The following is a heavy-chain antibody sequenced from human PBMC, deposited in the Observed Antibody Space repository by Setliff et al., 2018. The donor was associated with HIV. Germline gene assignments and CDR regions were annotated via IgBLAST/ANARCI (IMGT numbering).Heavy chain of an antibody. CDR2: TYSSGST. J-gene: IGHJ3*02. Sequence: PSETLSLTCTVSRGSISSGTYYWTWIRQPAGKGLEWIGQTYSSGSTKCNPSLKSRVTISVDTSKNQFSLTLSSVTAADTAMYYCARDYYNFQDMWGQGTMVTVS. CDR3: ARDYYNFQDM. V-gene: IGHV4-61*09. D-gene: IGHD3-3*01. CDR1: RGSISSGTYY.